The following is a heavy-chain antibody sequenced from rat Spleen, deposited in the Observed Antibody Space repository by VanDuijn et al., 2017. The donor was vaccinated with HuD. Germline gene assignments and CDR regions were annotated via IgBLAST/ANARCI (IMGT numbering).Heavy chain of an antibody. CDR2: ITNTGDSI. CDR3: ARLHPIYSSWYYFDY. D-gene: IGHD1-2*01. CDR1: GFTFKNYW. J-gene: IGHJ2*01. V-gene: IGHV5-31*01. Sequence: EVQLVESGGGLVQPGRSLRLSCVASGFTFKNYWMTWIRQAPGKGLEWVATITNTGDSIHYPDSVKGRFTISRDNAKSTLYLQMDSLRSEDTATYYCARLHPIYSSWYYFDYWGQGVMVTVSS.